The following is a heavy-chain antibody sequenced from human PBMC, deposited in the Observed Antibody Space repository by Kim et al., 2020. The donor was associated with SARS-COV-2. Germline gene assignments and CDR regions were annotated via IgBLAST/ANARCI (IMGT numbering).Heavy chain of an antibody. V-gene: IGHV1-18*01. J-gene: IGHJ4*02. Sequence: ASVKVSCKASGYTFTSYGISWVRQAPGQGLEWMGWISAYNGNTNYAQKLQGRVTMTTDTSTSTAYMELRSLRSDDTAVYYCAIDLRFLGWLPYFDYWGQGTLVTVSS. CDR2: ISAYNGNT. CDR1: GYTFTSYG. CDR3: AIDLRFLGWLPYFDY. D-gene: IGHD3-3*01.